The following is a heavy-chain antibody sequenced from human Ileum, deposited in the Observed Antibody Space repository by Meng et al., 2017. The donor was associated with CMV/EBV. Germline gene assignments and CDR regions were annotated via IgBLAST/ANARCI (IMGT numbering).Heavy chain of an antibody. CDR2: ITGSGTNI. V-gene: IGHV3-21*05. Sequence: GESLKISCAASGYTFSTSSMNWVRQAPGKGLEWISYITGSGTNIQYADSVRGRFTISRDNTKNSLYRQMNNLRAEDTAVYYCARDYGWAFDYWGQGTLVTVSS. J-gene: IGHJ4*02. CDR1: GYTFSTSS. D-gene: IGHD4-17*01. CDR3: ARDYGWAFDY.